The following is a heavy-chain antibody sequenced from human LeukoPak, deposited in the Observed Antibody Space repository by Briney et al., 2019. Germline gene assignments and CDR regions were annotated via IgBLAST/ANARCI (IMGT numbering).Heavy chain of an antibody. CDR3: ARTLLWFGESLYYYYYMDV. J-gene: IGHJ6*03. CDR2: INPTGGST. D-gene: IGHD3-10*01. Sequence: ASVKVSCKASGYTFTSYYMHWVRQAPGHGLEWMGLINPTGGSTGYAQKFQGRVTITADESTNTAYMELSSLRSEDTAVYYCARTLLWFGESLYYYYYMDVWGKGTTVTISS. V-gene: IGHV1-46*01. CDR1: GYTFTSYY.